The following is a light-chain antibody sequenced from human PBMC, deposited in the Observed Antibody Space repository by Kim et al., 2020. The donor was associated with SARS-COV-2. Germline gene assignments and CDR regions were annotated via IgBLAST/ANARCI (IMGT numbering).Light chain of an antibody. CDR3: QVWDTSSYV. V-gene: IGLV3-9*01. CDR2: RDN. Sequence: SYELTQPLSVSVALGQTASITCGGNNIGSKNVHWYQQKPGQAPVVVIYRDNDRPSGIPERFSGSNSGNTATLTISRAQAGDEADYYCQVWDTSSYVFGTGTKVTVL. J-gene: IGLJ1*01. CDR1: NIGSKN.